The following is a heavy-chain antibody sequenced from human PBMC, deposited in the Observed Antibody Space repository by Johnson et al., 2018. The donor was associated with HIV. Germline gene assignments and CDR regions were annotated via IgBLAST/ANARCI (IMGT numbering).Heavy chain of an antibody. CDR2: ITSNGGST. D-gene: IGHD2-2*01. J-gene: IGHJ3*01. CDR3: ARAPAPRPPARLDVFDV. Sequence: VQLVESGGGLVQPGGSLRLSCAASGFTFSSYAMHWVRQAPGQGLESVSGITSNGGSTYYAHSVKGRFTISRDNSKNTLYLQMGSLSAEDMAVYYCARAPAPRPPARLDVFDVWGQGTMVTVS. V-gene: IGHV3-64*01. CDR1: GFTFSSYA.